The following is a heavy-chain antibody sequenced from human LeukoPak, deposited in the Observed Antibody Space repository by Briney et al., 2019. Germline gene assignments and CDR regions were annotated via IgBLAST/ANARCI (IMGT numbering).Heavy chain of an antibody. CDR1: GGSISSYY. V-gene: IGHV4-4*09. CDR2: IYTSGST. J-gene: IGHJ5*02. CDR3: ARLNRWPGFLERLSWFDP. D-gene: IGHD3-3*01. Sequence: SETLSLTCTVSGGSISSYYWSWIRQPPGKGLEWIGYIYTSGSTNYNPSLKSRVTISVDTSKNQFSLKLSSVTAADTAVYYCARLNRWPGFLERLSWFDPWSQGPLVTVPS.